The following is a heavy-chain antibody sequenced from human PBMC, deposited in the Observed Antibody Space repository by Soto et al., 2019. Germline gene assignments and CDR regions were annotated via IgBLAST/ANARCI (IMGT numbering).Heavy chain of an antibody. Sequence: QVQLVQSGAEVKRPGSSVKVSCKASGGTFSSYAISWVRQAPGQGLEWMGGIIPIFGTPNYAQKFQGRVTITADESTSKAYMELSSLRSEDTAVYYCARHVPAAGYYYGMDVWGQGTTVTVPS. CDR2: IIPIFGTP. CDR1: GGTFSSYA. D-gene: IGHD2-2*01. V-gene: IGHV1-69*12. J-gene: IGHJ6*02. CDR3: ARHVPAAGYYYGMDV.